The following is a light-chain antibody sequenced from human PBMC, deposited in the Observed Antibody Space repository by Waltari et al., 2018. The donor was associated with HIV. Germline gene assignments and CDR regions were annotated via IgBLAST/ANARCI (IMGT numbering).Light chain of an antibody. Sequence: SYVLTQPPSVSVAPGKTARITCGGNNIGSKSVHWYQQKPGQAPVLVIYDDSDRPAGMPERFSGSNSGNTATLTISRVEAGDEADYYCQVWDSSSDWVFGGGTKLTVL. CDR1: NIGSKS. V-gene: IGLV3-21*04. CDR2: DDS. CDR3: QVWDSSSDWV. J-gene: IGLJ3*02.